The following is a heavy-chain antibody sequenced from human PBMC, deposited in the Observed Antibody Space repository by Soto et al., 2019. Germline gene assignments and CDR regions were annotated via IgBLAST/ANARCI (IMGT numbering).Heavy chain of an antibody. Sequence: SGPTMVNPTQTVTLSCTFSGFSLSTSGVGVGWIRQPPGKAMEWLALIYWDDDKRYSPSLKSRLTITKDTSKNQVVLTMTNMDPVDTATYYCAHSLMIVVVTSWYFDYWGQGTLVTVSS. D-gene: IGHD3-22*01. CDR2: IYWDDDK. V-gene: IGHV2-5*02. J-gene: IGHJ4*02. CDR1: GFSLSTSGVG. CDR3: AHSLMIVVVTSWYFDY.